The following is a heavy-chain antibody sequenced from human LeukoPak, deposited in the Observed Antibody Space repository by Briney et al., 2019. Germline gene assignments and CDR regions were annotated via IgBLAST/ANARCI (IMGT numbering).Heavy chain of an antibody. CDR2: ISAYNGNT. CDR1: GYTFTSYG. D-gene: IGHD1-26*01. CDR3: ARALVRSSIVGAIPGY. Sequence: ASVKVSCKASGYTFTSYGISWVRQAPGQGLEWMGWISAYNGNTIYAQKLQGRVTMTTDTSTSTAYMELRSLRSDDTAVYYCARALVRSSIVGAIPGYWGQGTLVTVSS. J-gene: IGHJ4*02. V-gene: IGHV1-18*01.